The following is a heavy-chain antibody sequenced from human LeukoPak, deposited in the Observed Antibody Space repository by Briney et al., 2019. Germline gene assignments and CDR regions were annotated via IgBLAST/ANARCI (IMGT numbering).Heavy chain of an antibody. Sequence: PSETLSLTCTVSGGSISSYYWSWIRQPPGKGLEWIGYIYYSGSTNYNPSLKSRVTISVDTSKNQFSLKLSSVTAADTAVYYCAREGLRLVGIKSIVATRRSGAFDYWGQGTLVTVSS. V-gene: IGHV4-59*01. CDR3: AREGLRLVGIKSIVATRRSGAFDY. J-gene: IGHJ4*02. CDR2: IYYSGST. CDR1: GGSISSYY. D-gene: IGHD5-12*01.